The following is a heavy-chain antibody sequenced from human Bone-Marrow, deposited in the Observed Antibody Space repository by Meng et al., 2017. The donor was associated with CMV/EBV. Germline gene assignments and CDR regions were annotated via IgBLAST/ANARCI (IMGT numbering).Heavy chain of an antibody. CDR3: ARDCSSSGCAPEVLYYYYYYGMDV. V-gene: IGHV1-2*02. Sequence: ASVKVSCKASGYTFTGDYMHWVRQAPGQGLEWMGSINPNSGDTTFAQKFQGRVTMTRDTSISTAYMELSSLRSDDTAVYYCARDCSSSGCAPEVLYYYYYYGMDVWGQGTTVTVSS. J-gene: IGHJ6*02. CDR2: INPNSGDT. D-gene: IGHD2-2*01. CDR1: GYTFTGDY.